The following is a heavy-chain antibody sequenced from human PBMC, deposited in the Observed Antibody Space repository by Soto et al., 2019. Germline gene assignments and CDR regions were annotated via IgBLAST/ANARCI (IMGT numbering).Heavy chain of an antibody. D-gene: IGHD5-18*01. J-gene: IGHJ4*02. CDR3: GRDGALGDTAVVDS. Sequence: QVQLVESGGGVVQPGKSLRLSCTASGFTFSTYGMHWVRQAPGKGLEWVAVIWYDGSNKYHGDSLKGRFTISRDNSKNTLYLQMNNLXAXXXAVYYCGRDGALGDTAVVDSWGQGTLVTVSS. CDR2: IWYDGSNK. V-gene: IGHV3-33*01. CDR1: GFTFSTYG.